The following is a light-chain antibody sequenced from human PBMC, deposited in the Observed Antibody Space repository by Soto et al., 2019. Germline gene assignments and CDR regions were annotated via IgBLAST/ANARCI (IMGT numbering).Light chain of an antibody. CDR1: QSVRSTY. Sequence: EIVLTQSPGTLSLSPGERATLSCRASQSVRSTYLAWYQQKPGQGPRLLIYVASSSATGIPDRFSGSGSGTDFTLTISRLEPGGFAVYYCLQYGNSPLSFGAGTKVEI. V-gene: IGKV3-20*01. J-gene: IGKJ4*01. CDR2: VAS. CDR3: LQYGNSPLS.